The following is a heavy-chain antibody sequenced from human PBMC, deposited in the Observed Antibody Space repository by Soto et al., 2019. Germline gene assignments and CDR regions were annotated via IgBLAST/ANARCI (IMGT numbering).Heavy chain of an antibody. J-gene: IGHJ6*01. CDR3: GRGVGAGVGL. D-gene: IGHD3-3*01. CDR2: MSPNSGAT. V-gene: IGHV1-8*01. Sequence: QVQLVQSGAEVTKPGASVKVSCKASGYTFTSYDINWVRQATGQGLEWMRWMSPNSGATGYAEKFQGRVTMTRDTSINTASMELGNLRSEDTAIYWCGRGVGAGVGLWGQGTPVTVSS. CDR1: GYTFTSYD.